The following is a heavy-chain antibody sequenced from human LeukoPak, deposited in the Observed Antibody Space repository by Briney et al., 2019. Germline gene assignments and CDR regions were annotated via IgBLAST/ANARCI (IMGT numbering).Heavy chain of an antibody. J-gene: IGHJ4*02. Sequence: PSETLSLTCTVSGGSISSSSYYWGWIRQPPGKGLEWIGSIYYSGSTCYNPSLKSRVTISVDTSKNQFSLKLSSVTAADTAVYYCATRVRDTAMAKGTLDYWGQGTLVTVSS. V-gene: IGHV4-39*07. CDR1: GGSISSSSYY. CDR2: IYYSGST. CDR3: ATRVRDTAMAKGTLDY. D-gene: IGHD5-18*01.